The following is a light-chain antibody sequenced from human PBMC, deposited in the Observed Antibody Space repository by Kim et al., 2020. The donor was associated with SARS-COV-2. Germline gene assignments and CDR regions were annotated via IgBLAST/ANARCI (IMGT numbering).Light chain of an antibody. Sequence: QSISLSCTGTSSDVGGYNHVCLYQQHPGKAPKLMIYDVSKRPSGVSNLFSGSKSGNTASLTISGLQAEDEADFYCTSYTARSTLAVFGTGTKVTVL. CDR2: DVS. CDR3: TSYTARSTLAV. J-gene: IGLJ1*01. V-gene: IGLV2-14*03. CDR1: SSDVGGYNH.